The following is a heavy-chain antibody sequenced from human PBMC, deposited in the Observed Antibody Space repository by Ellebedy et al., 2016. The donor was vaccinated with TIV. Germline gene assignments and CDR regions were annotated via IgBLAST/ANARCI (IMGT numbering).Heavy chain of an antibody. D-gene: IGHD6-13*01. V-gene: IGHV3-13*01. CDR3: ARGAAGTTYYYYYGMDV. CDR1: GFTFSSYD. J-gene: IGHJ6*02. CDR2: IGTAGDT. Sequence: PGGSLRLSCAASGFTFSSYDMHWVRQATGKGLEWVSAIGTAGDTYYPGSVKGRFTISRENAKNSLYLQMNSLRAGDTAVYYCARGAAGTTYYYYYGMDVWGQGTTVTVSS.